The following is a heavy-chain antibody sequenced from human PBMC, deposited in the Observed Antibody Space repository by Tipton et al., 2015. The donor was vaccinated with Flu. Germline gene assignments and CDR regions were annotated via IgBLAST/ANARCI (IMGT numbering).Heavy chain of an antibody. V-gene: IGHV4-39*07. J-gene: IGHJ4*02. CDR2: IYYSGST. Sequence: TLSLTCTVSGGSISGSSYYWGWIRQPPGKGLEWIGSIYYSGSTYYNPSLKSRVTISVDTSKNQFSLKLSSVTAAATAVYYCARERDTGAYYFDYWGQGTLVTVSS. CDR1: GGSISGSSYY. CDR3: ARERDTGAYYFDY. D-gene: IGHD5-18*01.